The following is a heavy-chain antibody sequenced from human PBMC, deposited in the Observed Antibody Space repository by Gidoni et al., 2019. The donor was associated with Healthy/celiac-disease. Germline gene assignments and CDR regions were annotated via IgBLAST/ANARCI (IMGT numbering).Heavy chain of an antibody. CDR2: INHSGST. CDR3: ARGSKGARRLWFRELFPGGMDV. V-gene: IGHV4-34*01. CDR1: GGSFSGYY. Sequence: QVQLQQWGAGLLKPSETLSLTCAVYGGSFSGYYWSWIRQPPGKGLEWIGEINHSGSTNYNPSLKSRVTISVDTSKNQFSLKLSSVTAADTAVYYCARGSKGARRLWFRELFPGGMDVWGQGTTVTVSS. J-gene: IGHJ6*02. D-gene: IGHD3-10*01.